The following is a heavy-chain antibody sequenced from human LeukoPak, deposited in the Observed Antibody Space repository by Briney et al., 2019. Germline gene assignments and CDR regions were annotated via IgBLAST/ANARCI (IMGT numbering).Heavy chain of an antibody. V-gene: IGHV3-23*01. CDR2: ISGSGGNT. Sequence: GGSLRLSCVASGFTFSSNAMTWVRQAPGKGLEWVSAISGSGGNTYYADSVKGRFTISRDNSKNTLYLQMNGLRAEDTAEYYCAKEGGRGYTYGFDYWGQGTLVTVSS. D-gene: IGHD5-18*01. CDR1: GFTFSSNA. CDR3: AKEGGRGYTYGFDY. J-gene: IGHJ4*02.